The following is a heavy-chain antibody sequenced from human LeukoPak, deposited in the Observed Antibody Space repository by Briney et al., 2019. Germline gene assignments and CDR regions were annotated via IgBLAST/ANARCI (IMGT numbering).Heavy chain of an antibody. Sequence: EASVTVSCTASGYTFTIYGISWVRQAPGQGLEWMGWISAYNGNTNYAQKLQGRVTMTTDTSTSTAYMELRSLTSDATAVYYCARDRVGGREGAPWFDPWGQGTLVTVSS. CDR2: ISAYNGNT. CDR1: GYTFTIYG. CDR3: ARDRVGGREGAPWFDP. J-gene: IGHJ5*02. D-gene: IGHD1-26*01. V-gene: IGHV1-18*01.